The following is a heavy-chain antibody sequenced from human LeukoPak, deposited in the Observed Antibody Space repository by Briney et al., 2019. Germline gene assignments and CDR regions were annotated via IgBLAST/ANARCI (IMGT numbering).Heavy chain of an antibody. D-gene: IGHD5-12*01. V-gene: IGHV4-34*01. CDR2: INHSGST. Sequence: SETLSLTCAVYGGSFSGYYWSWIRQPPGKGLEWIGEINHSGSTNYNPSLKSRVTISVDTSKNQFSLKLTSVTAADTAIYYCARDGRSGYEDLWGPGTLVTVSS. CDR3: ARDGRSGYEDL. CDR1: GGSFSGYY. J-gene: IGHJ5*02.